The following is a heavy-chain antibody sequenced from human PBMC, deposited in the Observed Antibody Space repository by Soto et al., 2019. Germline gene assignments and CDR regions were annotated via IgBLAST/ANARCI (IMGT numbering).Heavy chain of an antibody. J-gene: IGHJ6*02. D-gene: IGHD4-17*01. CDR1: GLTFSSYD. Sequence: PGGSLRLSCAASGLTFSSYDMHWVRQATGKGLEWVSAIGTAGDTYYPGSVKGRFTISRENAKNSFYLPMTSLRAGDTAVYYCARNRPDYGGNYYYGMDVWGQGTTVTVSS. CDR2: IGTAGDT. CDR3: ARNRPDYGGNYYYGMDV. V-gene: IGHV3-13*01.